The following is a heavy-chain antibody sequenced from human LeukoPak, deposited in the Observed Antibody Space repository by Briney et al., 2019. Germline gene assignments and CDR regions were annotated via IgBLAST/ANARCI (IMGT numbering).Heavy chain of an antibody. J-gene: IGHJ6*03. Sequence: ASVMVSCKTSGYTFTSYGLSWVRQAPGQGLEWMGCIITYNGNTYYSQKLQGRVTMTTDTSTSTAYMELRSLRSDDTAVYYCAKTTVTSEEYFYYYMDAWGKGTTVTVSS. CDR1: GYTFTSYG. CDR3: AKTTVTSEEYFYYYMDA. CDR2: IITYNGNT. D-gene: IGHD4-17*01. V-gene: IGHV1-18*01.